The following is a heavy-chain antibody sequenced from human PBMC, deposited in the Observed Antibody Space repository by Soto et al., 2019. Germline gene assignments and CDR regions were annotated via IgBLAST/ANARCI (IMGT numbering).Heavy chain of an antibody. CDR3: ASEPGH. Sequence: QVQLQESGPGLVKPSQTLSLTCTVSGVSINSGGYYWGWIRQHPGKGLEWIGYISYSGRTYYSSXLXSXXTISIDTSKNQVSLRLSSVTAADTAVYYCASEPGHWGQGTLVTVSS. J-gene: IGHJ4*02. CDR2: ISYSGRT. CDR1: GVSINSGGYY. V-gene: IGHV4-31*01.